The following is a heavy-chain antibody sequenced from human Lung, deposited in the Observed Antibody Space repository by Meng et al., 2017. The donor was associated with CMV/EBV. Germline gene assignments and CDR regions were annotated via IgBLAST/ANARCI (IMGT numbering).Heavy chain of an antibody. D-gene: IGHD3-10*01. Sequence: SETLSLXCTVSGGSISSYYWSWIRQPPGKGLEWIGYIYYSGSTNYNPSLKSRVTISVDTSKNQFSLKLSSVTAADTAVYYCASGKYYYGSGSYYNYYYYGMDVWXQGTXVTVSS. V-gene: IGHV4-59*01. CDR3: ASGKYYYGSGSYYNYYYYGMDV. CDR1: GGSISSYY. CDR2: IYYSGST. J-gene: IGHJ6*02.